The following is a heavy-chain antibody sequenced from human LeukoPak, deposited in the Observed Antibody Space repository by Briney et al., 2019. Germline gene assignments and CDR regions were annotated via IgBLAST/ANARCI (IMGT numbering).Heavy chain of an antibody. CDR2: IYHSGSS. J-gene: IGHJ4*02. V-gene: IGHV4-30-4*01. Sequence: PSETLCLTCTVSGGSISSGDSYWNWVRQPPGKGLEWIGYIYHSGSSYYTPSLTSRVTMSVDTSKNRFSLKLSSVTVTDTAVYYCARGVYDDLYYFDFWGQGTLVALCS. CDR1: GGSISSGDSY. D-gene: IGHD3-3*01. CDR3: ARGVYDDLYYFDF.